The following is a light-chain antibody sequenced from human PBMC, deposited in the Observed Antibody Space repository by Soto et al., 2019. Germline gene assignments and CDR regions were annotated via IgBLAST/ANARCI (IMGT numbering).Light chain of an antibody. Sequence: ERVMTQSPVTLSVSPGDRATLSCRANQSVGGHLAWYQQRPGQAPRLLIYGTATRATGIPARFSGSGSGTAFTLTISSLQSEDFAVYYCQQYSFWPYTFGQGTKLEI. CDR3: QQYSFWPYT. J-gene: IGKJ2*01. CDR2: GTA. CDR1: QSVGGH. V-gene: IGKV3-15*01.